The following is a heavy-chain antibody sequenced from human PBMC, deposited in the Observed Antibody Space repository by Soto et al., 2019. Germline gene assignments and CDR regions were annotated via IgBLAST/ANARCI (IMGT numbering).Heavy chain of an antibody. Sequence: QVQLQESGPGLVKSSETLSLTCTVSGGSINSYYWTWIRQPPGKGLEWIGYIYYSGTTNYNPSLKSRVTTSVATSKNQSSLKLSSVTAADTAVYYCARQSRGIAVAGLDSWGQGTLVTVSS. CDR2: IYYSGTT. J-gene: IGHJ4*02. V-gene: IGHV4-59*08. D-gene: IGHD6-19*01. CDR1: GGSINSYY. CDR3: ARQSRGIAVAGLDS.